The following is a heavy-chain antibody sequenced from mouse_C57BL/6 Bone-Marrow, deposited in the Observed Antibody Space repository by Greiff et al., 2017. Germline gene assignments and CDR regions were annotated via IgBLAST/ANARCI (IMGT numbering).Heavy chain of an antibody. CDR3: AREDSSAFAY. CDR2: IRPNSGST. V-gene: IGHV1-64*01. J-gene: IGHJ3*01. D-gene: IGHD3-2*02. Sequence: QVQLKQPGAELVKPGASVKLSCKASGYTFTSYWMHWVKQRPGQGLEWIGMIRPNSGSTNYNEKFKSKATLTVDKSSSTAYMQLSSLTSEDSAVYYCAREDSSAFAYWGQGTLVTVSA. CDR1: GYTFTSYW.